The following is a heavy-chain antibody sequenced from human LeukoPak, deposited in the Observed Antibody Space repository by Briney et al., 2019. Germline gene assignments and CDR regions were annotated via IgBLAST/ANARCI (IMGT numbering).Heavy chain of an antibody. CDR1: GFTFSDYY. V-gene: IGHV3-11*01. Sequence: GGSLRLSCAASGFTFSDYYTSWIRQAPGKGLEWVSYITSSGSTMYYADSVKGRFTISRDNAKNSLYLQMNSLRAEDTAVYYCARDQYCSSTSCYGRPTDYWGQGTLVTVSS. CDR3: ARDQYCSSTSCYGRPTDY. CDR2: ITSSGSTM. J-gene: IGHJ4*02. D-gene: IGHD2-2*01.